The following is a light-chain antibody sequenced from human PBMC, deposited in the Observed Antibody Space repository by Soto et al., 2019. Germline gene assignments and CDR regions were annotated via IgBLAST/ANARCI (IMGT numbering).Light chain of an antibody. V-gene: IGKV1-6*01. CDR3: LQDFNYPWT. CDR2: AAS. J-gene: IGKJ1*01. Sequence: AIQMTQSPSSLSASVGDRVTITCRASQDLRNDLGWYQQKPGKTPKLLIFAASSLQSGVPSRFSGRGSGTDFTLTISSLQPEDFATYYCLQDFNYPWTFGPGTKVEIE. CDR1: QDLRND.